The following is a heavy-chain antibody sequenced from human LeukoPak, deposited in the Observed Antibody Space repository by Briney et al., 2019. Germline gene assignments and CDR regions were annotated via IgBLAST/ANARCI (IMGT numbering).Heavy chain of an antibody. CDR3: ARAVPGDYSNRPDPNWFDP. V-gene: IGHV4-59*01. D-gene: IGHD4-11*01. CDR1: GGSISNYY. J-gene: IGHJ5*02. Sequence: SETLSLTCTVSGGSISNYYWNWIRQPPGKGLEWIGYIYYSGNTNYNPSLKSRVAISSDTSKNQFSLKLTSVTAADTAVYYCARAVPGDYSNRPDPNWFDPWGQGTLVTVSS. CDR2: IYYSGNT.